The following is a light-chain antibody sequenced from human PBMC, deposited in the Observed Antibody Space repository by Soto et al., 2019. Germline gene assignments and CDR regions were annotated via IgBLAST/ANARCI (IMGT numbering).Light chain of an antibody. J-gene: IGKJ3*01. Sequence: DIQMTQSPSSASASVGDRINFTCRASQHIGNFLAWYQQTPGKAPKLLVHGASSLYRGVPSRFSGGGAGTDFTLTISSLQAEDYATYFCQQTSAFPRTFGPGTKVISN. V-gene: IGKV1-12*01. CDR2: GAS. CDR3: QQTSAFPRT. CDR1: QHIGNF.